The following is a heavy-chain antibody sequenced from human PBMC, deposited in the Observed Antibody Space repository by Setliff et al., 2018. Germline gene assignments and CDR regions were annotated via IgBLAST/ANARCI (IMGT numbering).Heavy chain of an antibody. CDR2: IINSGST. V-gene: IGHV4-39*01. CDR3: VRALLWSGEGRFDP. J-gene: IGHJ5*02. Sequence: PSETLSLTCTVSGGSFTGTTYYWGWIRQSPGKGLEWIGTIINSGSTYYNPSLKSRVTMSVDTSKSQLSLKLSSVTAADTAVYYCVRALLWSGEGRFDPWGQGTLVTVSS. D-gene: IGHD2-8*02. CDR1: GGSFTGTTYY.